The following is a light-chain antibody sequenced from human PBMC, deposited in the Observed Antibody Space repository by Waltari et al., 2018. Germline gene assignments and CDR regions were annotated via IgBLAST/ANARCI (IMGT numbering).Light chain of an antibody. J-gene: IGLJ2*01. CDR2: EDR. Sequence: SYELTQPPSVSVSPGQTARITCSGDALPKKFPYWYQQKSGQAPVLVIYEDRNRPSGIPERFSGSSSGTMATLTFSGAQVEDEADYYCYSTDSSGNPVFGGGTKLTVL. V-gene: IGLV3-10*01. CDR3: YSTDSSGNPV. CDR1: ALPKKF.